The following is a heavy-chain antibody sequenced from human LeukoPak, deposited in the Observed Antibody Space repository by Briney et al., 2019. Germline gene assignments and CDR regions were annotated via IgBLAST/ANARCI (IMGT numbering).Heavy chain of an antibody. V-gene: IGHV1-18*01. J-gene: IGHJ3*02. Sequence: ASVKVSCKASGYTFTDYGISWVRQAPGQGLEWMGWISIYNGDTNYAQKFQGRVTVTTDTSTSTAYMELRSLTSDDTAVYYCARGDSSSGAFDIWGQGTMVTVSS. CDR3: ARGDSSSGAFDI. D-gene: IGHD6-6*01. CDR1: GYTFTDYG. CDR2: ISIYNGDT.